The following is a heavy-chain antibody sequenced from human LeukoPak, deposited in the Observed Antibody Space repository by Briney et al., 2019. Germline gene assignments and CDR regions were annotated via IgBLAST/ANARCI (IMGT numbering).Heavy chain of an antibody. J-gene: IGHJ4*02. V-gene: IGHV1-46*01. CDR2: INPSGGST. Sequence: ASVKVSCKASGYTFTSYYMHWVRQAPGQGLEWMGIINPSGGSTSYAQKFQGRVTMTRDMSTSTVYMELSSLRSEDTAVYYCARDSDTLTGYRSPPGDYWGQGTLVTVSS. D-gene: IGHD3-9*01. CDR3: ARDSDTLTGYRSPPGDY. CDR1: GYTFTSYY.